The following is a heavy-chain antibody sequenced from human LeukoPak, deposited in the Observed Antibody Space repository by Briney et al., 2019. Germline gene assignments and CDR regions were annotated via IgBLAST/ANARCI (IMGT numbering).Heavy chain of an antibody. CDR3: ARQYIDILTGYHRGELYWYFDL. V-gene: IGHV4-39*07. CDR2: IYYSGST. D-gene: IGHD3-9*01. Sequence: SETLSLTCTVSGGSISSSSYYWGWIRQPPGKGLEWIGSIYYSGSTYYNPSLKSRVTISVDTSKNQFSLKLSSVTAADTAVYYCARQYIDILTGYHRGELYWYFDLWGRGTLVTVSS. J-gene: IGHJ2*01. CDR1: GGSISSSSYY.